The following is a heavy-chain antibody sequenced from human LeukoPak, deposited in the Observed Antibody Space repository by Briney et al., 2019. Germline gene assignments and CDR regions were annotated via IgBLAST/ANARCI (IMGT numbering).Heavy chain of an antibody. CDR2: IKQDESEK. J-gene: IGHJ4*02. CDR1: GFTFRSYW. V-gene: IGHV3-7*03. Sequence: GGSLRVSCAASGFTFRSYWMSRVRQAPGKGLEWVANIKQDESEKYYVESVKGRFTISRDNARKSLYLQMNSLRAEDTALYYCARDGSPFDFWGQGTLVTVSS. CDR3: ARDGSPFDF.